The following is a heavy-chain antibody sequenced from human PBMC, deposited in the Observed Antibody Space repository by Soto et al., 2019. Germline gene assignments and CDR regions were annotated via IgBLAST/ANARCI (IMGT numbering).Heavy chain of an antibody. Sequence: PSETLSLTCAVYGGSFSGYYWSWIRQPPGKGLEWIGYIYYSGSTNYNPSLKSRVTISLDTSMNHFSLRLSSVTAADTAVYYCARGQRFSDWFDPWGQGTLVTVSS. CDR3: ARGQRFSDWFDP. CDR1: GGSFSGYY. J-gene: IGHJ5*02. V-gene: IGHV4-34*11. D-gene: IGHD3-3*01. CDR2: IYYSGST.